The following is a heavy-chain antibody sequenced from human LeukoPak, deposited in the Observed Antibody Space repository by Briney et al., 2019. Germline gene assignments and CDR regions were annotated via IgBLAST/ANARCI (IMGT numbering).Heavy chain of an antibody. D-gene: IGHD1-26*01. CDR3: ARGRVGALFY. CDR2: IIPIFGTA. CDR1: GYTFTSYY. V-gene: IGHV1-69*05. Sequence: GASVKVSCKASGYTFTSYYMHWVRQAPGQGLEWMGGIIPIFGTANYAQKFQGRVTITTDESTSTAYMELSSLRSEDTAVYYCARGRVGALFYWGQGTLVTVSS. J-gene: IGHJ4*02.